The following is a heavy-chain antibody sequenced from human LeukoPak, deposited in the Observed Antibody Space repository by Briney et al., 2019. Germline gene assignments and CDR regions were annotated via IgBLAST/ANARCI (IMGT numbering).Heavy chain of an antibody. D-gene: IGHD3-3*01. Sequence: ASVKVSCKASRYTFTSYDINWVRQATGQGLEWMGWMNPNSGNTGYAQKFQGRVTMTRNTSISTAYMELSSLRSEDTAVYYCARGPSPYYDFWSGYYTGGYYGMDVWGQGTTVTVSS. CDR2: MNPNSGNT. CDR1: RYTFTSYD. J-gene: IGHJ6*02. CDR3: ARGPSPYYDFWSGYYTGGYYGMDV. V-gene: IGHV1-8*01.